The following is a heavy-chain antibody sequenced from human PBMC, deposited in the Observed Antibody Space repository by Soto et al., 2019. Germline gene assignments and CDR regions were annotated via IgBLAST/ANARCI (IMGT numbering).Heavy chain of an antibody. J-gene: IGHJ6*02. CDR3: ARQGFGPLHALVDV. CDR2: VHHSWGS. D-gene: IGHD3-10*01. Sequence: QVQLQESGPGLVKPSETMSLSCTVSGGSISSYYWSRFRQSPGKRMEWIGYVHHSWGSSYNPSLQSRVAISLDTSKSQFSLKVTSVTATDTALYYCARQGFGPLHALVDVWGQGTTVTVSS. V-gene: IGHV4-59*08. CDR1: GGSISSYY.